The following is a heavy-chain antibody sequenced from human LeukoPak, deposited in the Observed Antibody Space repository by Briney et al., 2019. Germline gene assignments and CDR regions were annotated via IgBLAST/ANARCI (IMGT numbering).Heavy chain of an antibody. D-gene: IGHD4-17*01. CDR2: IYSGGST. Sequence: PGGSLRLSCAASGFTVSSNYMSWVRQAPGKGLEWVSVIYSGGSTYYADSVKGRFTISRDYSKNTLYLQMNSLRAEDTAVYYCAREDGRDAFDIWGQGTMVTVSS. V-gene: IGHV3-53*01. CDR3: AREDGRDAFDI. J-gene: IGHJ3*02. CDR1: GFTVSSNY.